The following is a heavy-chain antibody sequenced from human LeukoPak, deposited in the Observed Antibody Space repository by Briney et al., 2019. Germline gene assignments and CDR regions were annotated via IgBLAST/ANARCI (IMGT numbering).Heavy chain of an antibody. CDR1: GFTFSSYS. Sequence: GGSLRLSCAASGFTFSSYSMNWVRQAPGKGLEWVSSISSSSSYIYYADSVKGRFTISRDNAKNSLYLQMNSLRAEDTAVYYCAREPDDWSPPFDYWGQGTLVTVSS. CDR2: ISSSSSYI. V-gene: IGHV3-21*01. J-gene: IGHJ4*02. CDR3: AREPDDWSPPFDY. D-gene: IGHD3-9*01.